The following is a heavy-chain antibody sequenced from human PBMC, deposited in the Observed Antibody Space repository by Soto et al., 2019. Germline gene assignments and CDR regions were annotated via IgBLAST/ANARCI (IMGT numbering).Heavy chain of an antibody. CDR2: IQSGGPT. CDR3: ARDDVLCDGGSCYGVSLDA. D-gene: IGHD2-15*01. Sequence: GGSLRLSCAASGFTVSSKYMSWVRQAPGKGLEWVSLIQSGGPTYYADSVQGRFTISRDTSENTVHLQMDSLRAEDTAVYYCARDDVLCDGGSCYGVSLDAWGKGTTGTVSS. J-gene: IGHJ6*04. V-gene: IGHV3-66*01. CDR1: GFTVSSKY.